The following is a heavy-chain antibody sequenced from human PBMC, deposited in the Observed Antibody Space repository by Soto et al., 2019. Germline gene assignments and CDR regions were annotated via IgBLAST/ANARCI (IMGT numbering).Heavy chain of an antibody. CDR2: INDDGSEI. V-gene: IGHV3-7*01. CDR1: GFIFGVYW. D-gene: IGHD5-18*01. J-gene: IGHJ4*02. CDR3: AREFFWYYNYGPGDY. Sequence: GSLIVLCYESGFIFGVYWMSWVRQAPGKGLEWVTNINDDGSEINYVDSVKVRFTISRETPNNLLFLQMNSLRDEDTAVYYCAREFFWYYNYGPGDYWGLVTKVT.